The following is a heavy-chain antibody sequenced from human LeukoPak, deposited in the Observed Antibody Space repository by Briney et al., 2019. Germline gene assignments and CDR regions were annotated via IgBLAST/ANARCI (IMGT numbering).Heavy chain of an antibody. CDR1: GGTFSRYA. D-gene: IGHD2-2*01. CDR2: IIPILGIA. CDR3: AREGYCSSTSCYERFDY. V-gene: IGHV1-69*04. Sequence: SVKVSCKASGGTFSRYAISWVRQAPGQGLEWMGRIIPILGIANYAQKFQGRVTMTTDTSTSTAYMELRSLRSDDTAVYYCAREGYCSSTSCYERFDYWGQGTLVTVSS. J-gene: IGHJ4*02.